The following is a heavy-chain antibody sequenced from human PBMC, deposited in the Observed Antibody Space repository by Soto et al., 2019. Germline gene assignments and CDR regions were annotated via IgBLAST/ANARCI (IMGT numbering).Heavy chain of an antibody. Sequence: EVQLVESGGGLVQPGGSLRLSCAASGFTFRSYWMSWVRQAPGKGLEWVATIKQDGSEKFYVDSVKGRFTISRDNAKNSLYLQMNSLRDEDTAVYYCVRGGNEAMFYWGQGTLVTMSS. D-gene: IGHD3-10*02. J-gene: IGHJ4*02. V-gene: IGHV3-7*01. CDR1: GFTFRSYW. CDR3: VRGGNEAMFY. CDR2: IKQDGSEK.